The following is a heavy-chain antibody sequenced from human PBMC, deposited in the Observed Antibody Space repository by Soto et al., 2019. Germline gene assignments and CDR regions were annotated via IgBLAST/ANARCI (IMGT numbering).Heavy chain of an antibody. D-gene: IGHD3-10*01. J-gene: IGHJ4*02. CDR1: GGSFSDYY. CDR3: ARGRTYYYGSGSSALLY. V-gene: IGHV4-34*02. Sequence: QVQLQQWGAGLLKPSETLSLTCAVYGGSFSDYYWSWIRQPPGKGLEWVGEIKHSESTNYNPSLKGRVTISVDTSKNRFSLRLSSVTAADTAVYYCARGRTYYYGSGSSALLYWGQGTLVTVSS. CDR2: IKHSEST.